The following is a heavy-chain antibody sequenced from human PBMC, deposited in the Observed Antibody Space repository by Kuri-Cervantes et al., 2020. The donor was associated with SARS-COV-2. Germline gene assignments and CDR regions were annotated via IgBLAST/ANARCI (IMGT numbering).Heavy chain of an antibody. J-gene: IGHJ2*01. Sequence: SETLSLTCAVYGESFIGYYWSWVRQPPGKGLEWIGDINHSGSTNYNPSLKSRVTISLDTSTNQFSLKLSSVTAADTAGYYCARDRPWQGYFDLWGRGTLVTVSS. CDR1: GESFIGYY. CDR2: INHSGST. CDR3: ARDRPWQGYFDL. V-gene: IGHV4-34*01.